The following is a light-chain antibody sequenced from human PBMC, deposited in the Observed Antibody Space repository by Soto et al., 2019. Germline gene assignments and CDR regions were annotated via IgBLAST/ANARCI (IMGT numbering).Light chain of an antibody. V-gene: IGLV2-23*02. Sequence: QSVLTQPASVSGSPGQSITISCTRTNSDVGSFDFVSWYQQYPGKAPKVMIYEITKRPSGVSNRFSGSKSGNTASLTISGLQADDEADYYCCSDAGSSLYVFGTGTKVTVL. CDR1: NSDVGSFDF. CDR3: CSDAGSSLYV. CDR2: EIT. J-gene: IGLJ1*01.